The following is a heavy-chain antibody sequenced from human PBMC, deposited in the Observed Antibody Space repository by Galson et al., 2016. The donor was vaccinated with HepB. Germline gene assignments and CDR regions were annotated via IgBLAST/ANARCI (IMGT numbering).Heavy chain of an antibody. CDR1: GGSISGYY. Sequence: SETLSLTCTVSGGSISGYYWSWIRQPPGKGLEWIGYIYYSGSTNYNPSLKSRVTISADASKNQFSLRLSFVTVADTAVYYCAREPMLHGAAHFDFWGQGIVVTVSS. CDR2: IYYSGST. D-gene: IGHD6-13*01. J-gene: IGHJ4*02. CDR3: AREPMLHGAAHFDF. V-gene: IGHV4-59*12.